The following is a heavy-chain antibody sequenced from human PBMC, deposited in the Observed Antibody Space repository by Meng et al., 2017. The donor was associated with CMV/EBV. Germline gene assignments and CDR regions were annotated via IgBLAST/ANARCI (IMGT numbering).Heavy chain of an antibody. CDR2: ISSSSSYI. CDR3: ARDFPYCSSTSCYPW. Sequence: GESLKISCAASGFTFSSYSMNWVRQAPGKGLEWVPSISSSSSYIYYADSVKGRFTISRDNAKNSLYLQMNSLRAEDTAVYYCARDFPYCSSTSCYPWWGQGTLVTVSS. V-gene: IGHV3-21*03. J-gene: IGHJ4*02. D-gene: IGHD2-2*01. CDR1: GFTFSSYS.